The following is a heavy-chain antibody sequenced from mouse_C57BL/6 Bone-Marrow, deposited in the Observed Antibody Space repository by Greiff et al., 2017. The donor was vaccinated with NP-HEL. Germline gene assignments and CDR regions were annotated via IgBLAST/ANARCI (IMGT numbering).Heavy chain of an antibody. J-gene: IGHJ3*01. CDR2: FYPGSGSI. CDR1: GYTFTEYT. CDR3: ARHEQVYYYGSSYLSWFAY. V-gene: IGHV1-62-2*01. Sequence: QVQLQQSGAELVKPGASVKLSCKASGYTFTEYTIHWVKQRSGQGLEWIGWFYPGSGSIKYNEKFKDKATLTADKSSSTVYMELSRLTSEDSAVYFCARHEQVYYYGSSYLSWFAYWGQGTLVTVSA. D-gene: IGHD1-1*01.